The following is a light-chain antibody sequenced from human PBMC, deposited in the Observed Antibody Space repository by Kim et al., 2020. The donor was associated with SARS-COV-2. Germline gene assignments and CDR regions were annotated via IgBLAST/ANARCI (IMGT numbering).Light chain of an antibody. J-gene: IGLJ2*01. CDR2: ANT. CDR3: QSYDSSLSVL. V-gene: IGLV1-40*01. Sequence: GTRAFTGSKCNSGAGYEKSEYDHLTGTAHKLLIYANTARPSGLPARFSVSESGTSASLTITGLQANDEANYHCQSYDSSLSVLFGGGTKLTV. CDR1: KCNSGAGYE.